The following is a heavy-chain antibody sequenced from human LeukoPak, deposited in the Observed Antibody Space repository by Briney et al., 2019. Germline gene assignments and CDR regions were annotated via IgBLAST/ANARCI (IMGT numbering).Heavy chain of an antibody. CDR1: GGSISSYY. J-gene: IGHJ4*02. V-gene: IGHV4-4*07. Sequence: SQTLSLTCTLSGGSISSYYWSWIRQPAGEGQECIGRIYTSGSTNYNPSLKSRVTMSVDTSKNQFSLKLSSVTAADTAVYYCARAGVAGRLDYWGQGTLVTVSS. D-gene: IGHD6-19*01. CDR2: IYTSGST. CDR3: ARAGVAGRLDY.